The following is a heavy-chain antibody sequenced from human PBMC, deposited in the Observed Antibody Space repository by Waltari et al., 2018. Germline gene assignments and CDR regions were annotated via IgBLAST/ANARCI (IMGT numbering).Heavy chain of an antibody. V-gene: IGHV4-39*07. D-gene: IGHD3-3*01. CDR3: ARGDTIFGVVRPLDY. J-gene: IGHJ4*02. Sequence: SLTCTVSGGSISSSSYYWGWIRQPPGKGLEWIGSIYYSGSTYYNPSLKSRVTISVDTSKNQFSLKLSSVTAADTAVYYCARGDTIFGVVRPLDYWGQGTLVTVSS. CDR2: IYYSGST. CDR1: GGSISSSSYY.